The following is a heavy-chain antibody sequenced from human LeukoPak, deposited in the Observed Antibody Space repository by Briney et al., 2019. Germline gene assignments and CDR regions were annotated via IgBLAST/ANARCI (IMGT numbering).Heavy chain of an antibody. J-gene: IGHJ5*02. V-gene: IGHV1-2*02. CDR3: AREVESAYNWFDP. Sequence: GASVKVSCKASGYTFTDYYMHWVRQAPGQGLEWMGWINPNSGGTNYEQKFQGRVTMTRDTSINTAYMELNRLRSDDTAVYFCAREVESAYNWFDPWGQGTLVTVSS. CDR1: GYTFTDYY. CDR2: INPNSGGT.